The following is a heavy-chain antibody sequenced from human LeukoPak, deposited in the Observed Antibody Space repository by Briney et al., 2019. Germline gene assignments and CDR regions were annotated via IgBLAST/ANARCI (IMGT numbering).Heavy chain of an antibody. CDR3: AREGYYYHTSNGDDH. CDR1: GYTFTSYG. J-gene: IGHJ5*02. Sequence: GESLKVSCKASGYTFTSYGISWVRQAPGQGLEWMGRISVHSGQTNYVQKFQDRVTMTTDTSTSTAYMELRSLGSGDTAVYYCAREGYYYHTSNGDDHWGQGTLVTVSS. D-gene: IGHD3-22*01. V-gene: IGHV1-18*01. CDR2: ISVHSGQT.